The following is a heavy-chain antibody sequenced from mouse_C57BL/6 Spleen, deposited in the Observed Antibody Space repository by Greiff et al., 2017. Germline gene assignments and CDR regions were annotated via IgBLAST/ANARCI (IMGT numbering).Heavy chain of an antibody. V-gene: IGHV1-26*01. CDR2: INPNNGGT. D-gene: IGHD2-2*01. CDR3: ARCAYGWGYFDY. CDR1: GYTFTDYY. Sequence: EVQLQQSGPELVKPGASVKISCKASGYTFTDYYMNWVKQSHGKSLEWIGDINPNNGGTSYNQKFKGKATLTVDKSSSTAYMELRSLTSEDSAVYYCARCAYGWGYFDYWGQGTTLTVSS. J-gene: IGHJ2*01.